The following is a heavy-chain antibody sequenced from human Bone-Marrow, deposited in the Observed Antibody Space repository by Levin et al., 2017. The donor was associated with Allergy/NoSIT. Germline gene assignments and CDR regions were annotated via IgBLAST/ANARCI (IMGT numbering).Heavy chain of an antibody. J-gene: IGHJ4*02. Sequence: GESLKISCAASGFTFGSNWMHWVRQAPGKGLVWVSLIKPDGSGASYADSVKGRFTISRDNAKNTLYLQMNSLRAEDTAVYYCAPADRNWGQGILVTVSS. CDR2: IKPDGSGA. CDR3: APADRN. V-gene: IGHV3-74*01. CDR1: GFTFGSNW.